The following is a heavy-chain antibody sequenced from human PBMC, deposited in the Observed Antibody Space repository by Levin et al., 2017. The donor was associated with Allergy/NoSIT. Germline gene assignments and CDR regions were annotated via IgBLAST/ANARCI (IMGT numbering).Heavy chain of an antibody. V-gene: IGHV3-21*01. CDR2: ISSSSSYI. CDR3: AIKTLAGTFDY. D-gene: IGHD6-19*01. CDR1: GFTFSSYS. J-gene: IGHJ4*02. Sequence: LSLTCAASGFTFSSYSMNWVRQAPGKGLEWVSSISSSSSYIYYADSVKGRFTISRDNAKNSLYLQMNSLRAEDTAVYYCAIKTLAGTFDYWGQGTLVTVSS.